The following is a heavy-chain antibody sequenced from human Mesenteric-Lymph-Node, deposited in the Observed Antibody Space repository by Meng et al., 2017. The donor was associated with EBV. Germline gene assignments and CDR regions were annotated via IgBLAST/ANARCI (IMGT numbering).Heavy chain of an antibody. V-gene: IGHV7-4-1*02. J-gene: IGHJ4*02. Sequence: RLLELWFELRAPGTSVKVSCKAFGSTFTKYAMNWVRQAPGQGLEWMGWINTDTGIPTYAQGFTGRFVFSLDTSVSTAYLQISSLKAEDTAVYYCARDSGTYYYYFDYWGQGTLVTVSS. D-gene: IGHD1-26*01. CDR2: INTDTGIP. CDR1: GSTFTKYA. CDR3: ARDSGTYYYYFDY.